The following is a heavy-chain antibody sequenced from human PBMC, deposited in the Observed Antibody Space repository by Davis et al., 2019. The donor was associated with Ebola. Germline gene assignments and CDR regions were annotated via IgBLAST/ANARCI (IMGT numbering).Heavy chain of an antibody. D-gene: IGHD6-13*01. CDR1: GFTFSSYW. CDR2: IKQDGSEK. Sequence: GGSLRLSCAASGFTFSSYWMSWVRQAPGKGLEWVANIKQDGSEKYYVDSVKGRFTISRDNAKNTLYLQMNSLRAEDTAVYYCARDSGGSSWYTRTLYYYYGMDVWGQGTTVTVSS. CDR3: ARDSGGSSWYTRTLYYYYGMDV. J-gene: IGHJ6*02. V-gene: IGHV3-7*01.